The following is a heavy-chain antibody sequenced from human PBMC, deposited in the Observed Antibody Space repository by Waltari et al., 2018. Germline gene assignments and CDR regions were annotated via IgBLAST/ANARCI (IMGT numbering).Heavy chain of an antibody. J-gene: IGHJ4*02. CDR3: ARDGSSSWYPSFDY. CDR2: IYSGGST. D-gene: IGHD6-13*01. V-gene: IGHV3-53*01. CDR1: GFTVSSNY. Sequence: EVQLVESGGGLIQPGGSLRLSCAASGFTVSSNYMSWVRQAPGKGLEWVSVIYSGGSTNYADSVKGRFTISRDNSKNTLYLQMNSLRAEDTAVYYCARDGSSSWYPSFDYWGQGTLVTVSS.